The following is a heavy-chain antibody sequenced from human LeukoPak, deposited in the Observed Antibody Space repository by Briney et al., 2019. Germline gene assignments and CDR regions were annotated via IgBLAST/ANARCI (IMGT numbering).Heavy chain of an antibody. V-gene: IGHV3-30*03. CDR2: TSSDLNVK. CDR3: AREGYYGSGSPPSLYFDY. J-gene: IGHJ4*02. D-gene: IGHD3-10*01. CDR1: GFTFSSYA. Sequence: GGSLRLSCTASGFTFSSYAMSWVRQAPGKGLEWVAVTSSDLNVKLYADSVKGRFTISRDNSRSTLYLQMNSLRPEDTAIYYCAREGYYGSGSPPSLYFDYWGQGTLVTVSS.